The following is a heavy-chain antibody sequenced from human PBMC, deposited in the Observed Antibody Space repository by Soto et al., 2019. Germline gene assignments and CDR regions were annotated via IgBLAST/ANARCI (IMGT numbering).Heavy chain of an antibody. CDR3: ARDPPFSTGDLGYYGMDV. CDR1: GFTFSSYA. D-gene: IGHD3-10*01. CDR2: ISYDGSNK. V-gene: IGHV3-30-3*01. Sequence: PGGSLRLSCAASGFTFSSYAMHWVRQAPGKGLEWVAVISYDGSNKYYADSVKGRFTISRDNSKNTLYLQMNSLRAEDTAVYYCARDPPFSTGDLGYYGMDVWGQGTKVTVFS. J-gene: IGHJ6*02.